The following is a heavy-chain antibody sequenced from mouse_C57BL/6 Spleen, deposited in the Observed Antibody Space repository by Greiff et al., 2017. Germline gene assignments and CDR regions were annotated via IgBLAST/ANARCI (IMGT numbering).Heavy chain of an antibody. CDR2: IYPGDGDT. CDR1: GYAFSSYW. Sequence: QVQLQQSGAELVKPGASVKISCKASGYAFSSYWMNWVKQRPGKGLEWIGQIYPGDGDTNYNGKFKGKATLTADKSSSTAYMQLSSLTSEDSVVYFCASYDYEGIFDYWGQGTTLTVSS. V-gene: IGHV1-80*01. CDR3: ASYDYEGIFDY. J-gene: IGHJ2*01. D-gene: IGHD2-4*01.